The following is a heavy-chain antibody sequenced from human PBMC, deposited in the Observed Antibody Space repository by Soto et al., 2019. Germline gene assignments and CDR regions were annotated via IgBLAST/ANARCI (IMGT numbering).Heavy chain of an antibody. V-gene: IGHV4-39*01. CDR3: ARHGKTDEFDP. J-gene: IGHJ5*02. CDR2: IYYSGST. Sequence: QLQLQESGPGLVKPSETLSLTCTVSGGSISSSSYYWGWIRQPPGKGLEWIGSIYYSGSTYYNPSPQGRVTLTRGTSKNQFSLKLSSVTAADTAVYYCARHGKTDEFDPWGQGTLVTVSS. CDR1: GGSISSSSYY. D-gene: IGHD1-26*01.